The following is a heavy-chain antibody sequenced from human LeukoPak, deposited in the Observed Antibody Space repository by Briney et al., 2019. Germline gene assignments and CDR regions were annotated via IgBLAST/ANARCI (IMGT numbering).Heavy chain of an antibody. CDR1: GFSFSSNC. CDR2: INPDESTT. J-gene: IGHJ4*02. Sequence: GGSLRLSCAASGFSFSSNCMHWVRQAPGKGLVWVSRINPDESTTTYADSVKGRFTISRDNAKNTLYLQMNSRRGEDTAVYYCGGGGLEPLDYWGQGTLVTVSS. D-gene: IGHD1-14*01. CDR3: GGGGLEPLDY. V-gene: IGHV3-74*03.